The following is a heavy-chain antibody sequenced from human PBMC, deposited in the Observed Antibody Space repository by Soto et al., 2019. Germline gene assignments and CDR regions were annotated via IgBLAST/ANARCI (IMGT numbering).Heavy chain of an antibody. D-gene: IGHD1-26*01. CDR1: GGSISTYY. V-gene: IGHV4-59*04. Sequence: SETLSLTCTVSGGSISTYYWSWIRQPPGKGLEWIGYIYYSGSTYYNPSLKSRVTISVDTSKNQFSLKLSSVTAADTAVYYCARHSEAVSFDYWGQGTLVTVSS. CDR2: IYYSGST. CDR3: ARHSEAVSFDY. J-gene: IGHJ4*02.